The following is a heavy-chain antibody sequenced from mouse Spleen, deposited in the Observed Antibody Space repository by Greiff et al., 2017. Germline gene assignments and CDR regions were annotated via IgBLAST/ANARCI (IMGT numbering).Heavy chain of an antibody. CDR3: ARENGLYYFDY. D-gene: IGHD1-1*02. V-gene: IGHV1-64*01. CDR2: IHPNSGST. J-gene: IGHJ2*01. CDR1: GYTFTSYW. Sequence: QVQLQQPGAELVKPGASVKLSCKASGYTFTSYWMHWVKQRPGQGLEWIGMIHPNSGSTNYNEKFKSKATLTVDKSSSTAYMQLSSLTSEDSAVYYCARENGLYYFDYWGQGTTLTVSS.